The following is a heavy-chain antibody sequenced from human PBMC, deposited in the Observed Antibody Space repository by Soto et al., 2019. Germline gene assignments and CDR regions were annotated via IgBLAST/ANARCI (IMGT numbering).Heavy chain of an antibody. Sequence: GESLKISCKGSGYSFTSYWIGWVRQMPGKGLEWMGIIYPGDSDTRYSPSFQGQVTISADKSISTAYLQWSSLKASDTAMYYCARSVCDYIWGSYRCEDAFDIWGQGTMVTVSS. CDR1: GYSFTSYW. D-gene: IGHD3-16*02. CDR3: ARSVCDYIWGSYRCEDAFDI. J-gene: IGHJ3*02. V-gene: IGHV5-51*01. CDR2: IYPGDSDT.